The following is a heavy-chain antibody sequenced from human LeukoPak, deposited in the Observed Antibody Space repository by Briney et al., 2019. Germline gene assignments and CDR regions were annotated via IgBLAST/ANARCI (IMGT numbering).Heavy chain of an antibody. CDR3: AGEPKAAAGITYYFDY. CDR2: ISWNGDRT. V-gene: IGHV3-20*04. CDR1: GFMFDDHG. D-gene: IGHD6-13*01. J-gene: IGHJ4*02. Sequence: PGGSLRLSCGASGFMFDDHGMSWVRQAPGKGLEWVSKISWNGDRTGYADSVKGRFTISRDNAKNSLYLQMNNLRVEDTAFYFCAGEPKAAAGITYYFDYWGQGTLVTVSP.